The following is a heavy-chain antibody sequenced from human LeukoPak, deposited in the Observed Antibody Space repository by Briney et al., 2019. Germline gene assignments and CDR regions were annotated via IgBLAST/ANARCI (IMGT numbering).Heavy chain of an antibody. CDR1: GGSFSGYY. Sequence: PSETLSLTCAGGGGSFSGYYWSWIRQPPGKGLEGIGEINHSGSTIYNPSLKSRVTISVDTSKNQFSLKLSSVTAADTAVYYCAVRAWELQHGYFQHWGQGTLVTVSS. CDR2: INHSGST. V-gene: IGHV4-34*01. D-gene: IGHD1-26*01. J-gene: IGHJ1*01. CDR3: AVRAWELQHGYFQH.